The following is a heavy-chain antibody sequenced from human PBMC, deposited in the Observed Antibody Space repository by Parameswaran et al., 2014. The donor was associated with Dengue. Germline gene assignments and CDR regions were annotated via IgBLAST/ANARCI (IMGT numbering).Heavy chain of an antibody. V-gene: IGHV3-23*01. CDR2: ISGSGGST. Sequence: VRQAPGKGLEWVSAISGSGGSTYYADSVKGRFTISRDNSKNTLYLQMNSLRAEDTAVYYCAKYGYSSSWYDGNWFDPWGQGTLVTVSS. J-gene: IGHJ5*02. D-gene: IGHD6-13*01. CDR3: AKYGYSSSWYDGNWFDP.